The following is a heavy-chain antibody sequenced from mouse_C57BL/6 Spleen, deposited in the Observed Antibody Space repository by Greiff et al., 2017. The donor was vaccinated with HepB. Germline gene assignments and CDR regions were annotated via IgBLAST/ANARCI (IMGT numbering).Heavy chain of an antibody. D-gene: IGHD4-1*01. CDR2: IDPSASYT. CDR3: ARSITGTGYCDD. V-gene: IGHV1-69*01. CDR1: GYTFTSYW. Sequence: QVQLKQPGAELVMPGASVKLSCKASGYTFTSYWMHWVKQRTGQGLEWIGEIDPSASYTNYNQKFKGKSTLTVDNSSSTAYMQLSSLTSEDSAVYDCARSITGTGYCDDWGTGTTVTVSS. J-gene: IGHJ1*03.